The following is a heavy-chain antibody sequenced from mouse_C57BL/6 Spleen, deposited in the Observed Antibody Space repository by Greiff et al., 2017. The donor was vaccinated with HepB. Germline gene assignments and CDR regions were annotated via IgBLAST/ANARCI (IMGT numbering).Heavy chain of an antibody. Sequence: VQLQQSGAELVRPGTSVKMSCKASGYTFTNYWIGWAKQRPGHGLEWIGDIYPGGGYTNYNEKFKGKATLTADKSSSTAYMQFSSLTSEASAIYYCARGNYDYDWYFDVWGTGTTVTVSS. CDR3: ARGNYDYDWYFDV. J-gene: IGHJ1*03. CDR1: GYTFTNYW. CDR2: IYPGGGYT. D-gene: IGHD2-4*01. V-gene: IGHV1-63*01.